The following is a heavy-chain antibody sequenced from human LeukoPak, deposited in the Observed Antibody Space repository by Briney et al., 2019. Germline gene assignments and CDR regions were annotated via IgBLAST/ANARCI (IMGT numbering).Heavy chain of an antibody. Sequence: ASVKVSCKASGYTFTSYAMNWVRQAPGQGLEWMGWINPNSGGTNYAQKFQGRVTMTRDTSISTAYMELSRLRSDDTAVYYCARDHGDYEVNWFDPWGQGTLVTVSS. D-gene: IGHD4-17*01. CDR1: GYTFTSYA. CDR2: INPNSGGT. V-gene: IGHV1-2*02. J-gene: IGHJ5*02. CDR3: ARDHGDYEVNWFDP.